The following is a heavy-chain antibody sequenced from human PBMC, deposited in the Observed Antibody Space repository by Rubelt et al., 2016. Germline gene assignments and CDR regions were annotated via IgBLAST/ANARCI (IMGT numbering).Heavy chain of an antibody. CDR1: GFSFGSHW. D-gene: IGHD2-21*02. CDR3: ARVAVLGGSDYYFDY. Sequence: GGSLRLSCVGSGFSFGSHWMSWVRQAPGKGLEWVASIKQLGSEKHYVDSVRARFTISRDDARSSLFLQMNSLRADDTAVYYCARVAVLGGSDYYFDYWGQGTLVTVSS. J-gene: IGHJ4*02. V-gene: IGHV3-7*01. CDR2: IKQLGSEK.